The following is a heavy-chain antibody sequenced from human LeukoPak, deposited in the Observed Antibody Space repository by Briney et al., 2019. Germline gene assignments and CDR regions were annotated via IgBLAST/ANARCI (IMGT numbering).Heavy chain of an antibody. CDR3: ARRDYYDSSGYYSNWFDP. CDR1: GYTFTGYY. J-gene: IGHJ5*01. D-gene: IGHD3-22*01. V-gene: IGHV1-2*02. CDR2: INPNSGGT. Sequence: ASVKVSCKASGYTFTGYYMHWVRQAPGQGLEWMGWINPNSGGTNYAQKFQGRVTMTRDTSISTAYMELSRLRSDDTAVYYCARRDYYDSSGYYSNWFDPWGQGTLVTVSS.